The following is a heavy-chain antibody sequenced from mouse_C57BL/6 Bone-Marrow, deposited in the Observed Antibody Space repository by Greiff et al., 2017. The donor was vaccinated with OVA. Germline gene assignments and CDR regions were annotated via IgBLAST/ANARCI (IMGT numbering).Heavy chain of an antibody. CDR1: GYTFTNYW. CDR2: IYPGGGYT. D-gene: IGHD1-1*01. Sequence: QVQLQQSGAELVRPGTSVKMSCKASGYTFTNYWIGWAKQRPGHGLEWIGDIYPGGGYTNYTEKFKGKATLTADKSSSTAYMQFSSLTSEDSAIYYCAREGTTVVDYYAMDYWGQGTSVTVSS. CDR3: AREGTTVVDYYAMDY. V-gene: IGHV1-63*01. J-gene: IGHJ4*01.